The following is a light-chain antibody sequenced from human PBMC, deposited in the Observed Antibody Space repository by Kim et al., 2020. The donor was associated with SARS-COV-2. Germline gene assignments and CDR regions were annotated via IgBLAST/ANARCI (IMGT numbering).Light chain of an antibody. CDR2: QDS. Sequence: VSPGQTASRTCSGDKLGDKFACWYQQKPGQSPVLVISQDSKRPSGIPERFSGSNSGNTATLTISGTQAMDEADYYCQAWDSSTNYVFGTGTKVTVL. CDR1: KLGDKF. J-gene: IGLJ1*01. CDR3: QAWDSSTNYV. V-gene: IGLV3-1*01.